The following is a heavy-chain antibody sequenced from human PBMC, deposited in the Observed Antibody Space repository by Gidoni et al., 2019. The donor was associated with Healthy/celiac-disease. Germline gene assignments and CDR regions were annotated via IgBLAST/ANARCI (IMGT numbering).Heavy chain of an antibody. CDR2: SNAGNGNT. Sequence: QVQLVQSGAEAKTPGASVKVSCQASAYPFTSYAMHWVRPAPGQRLEWMGWSNAGNGNTKYSQKFQGGVTMTRDTSASTDYMELSSLRSEDTAVYYCARLPRIAVAGTGAWFDAWGQGTLVTVSS. J-gene: IGHJ5*02. D-gene: IGHD6-19*01. CDR3: ARLPRIAVAGTGAWFDA. CDR1: AYPFTSYA. V-gene: IGHV1-3*01.